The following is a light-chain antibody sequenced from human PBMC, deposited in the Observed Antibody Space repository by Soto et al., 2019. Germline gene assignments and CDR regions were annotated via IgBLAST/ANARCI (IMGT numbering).Light chain of an antibody. J-gene: IGLJ2*01. CDR1: MRDIGAYNL. CDR3: SSFTSKSTLI. Sequence: QAALTQPASVSGSPGQSITISCAGTMRDIGAYNLVSWYQQHPVKAPQLIIYEVRNRPSGISFRFSGSKSGNTASLTISGLQAEDEADYYCSSFTSKSTLIFGGGTKVTVL. V-gene: IGLV2-14*03. CDR2: EVR.